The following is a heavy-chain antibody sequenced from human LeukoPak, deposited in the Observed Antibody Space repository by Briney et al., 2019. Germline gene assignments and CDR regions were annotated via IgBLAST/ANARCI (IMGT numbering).Heavy chain of an antibody. CDR1: EFTVSSNY. V-gene: IGHV3-66*02. Sequence: TGGSLRLSCAASEFTVSSNYMSWVRQAPGKGLEWVSVIDSGGSTYYADSVKGRFTISRDNSKNTLYLQMNSLRAEDTAVYYCARXXWXDPWGXETLVTVSS. J-gene: IGHJ5*02. CDR2: IDSGGST. CDR3: ARXXWXDP.